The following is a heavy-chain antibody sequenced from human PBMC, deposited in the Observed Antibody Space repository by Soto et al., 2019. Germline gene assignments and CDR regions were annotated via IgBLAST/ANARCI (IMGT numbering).Heavy chain of an antibody. V-gene: IGHV1-18*01. CDR1: GYTFTSYG. CDR3: ARVIMITFGGVIVGVDY. CDR2: ISAYNGNT. J-gene: IGHJ4*02. D-gene: IGHD3-16*02. Sequence: QVQLVQSGAEVKKPGASVKVSCKASGYTFTSYGISWVRQAPGQGLEWMGWISAYNGNTNYAQKLQGRVTMTTDTSTSTAYMELRILRSDDTAVYYCARVIMITFGGVIVGVDYWGQGTLVTVSS.